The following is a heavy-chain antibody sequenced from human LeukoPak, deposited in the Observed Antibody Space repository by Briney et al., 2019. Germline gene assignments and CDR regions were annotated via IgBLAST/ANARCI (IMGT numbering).Heavy chain of an antibody. CDR1: GGSISSYY. CDR3: ARRTSAYYRFDY. D-gene: IGHD3-22*01. Sequence: PSETLSLTCTVSGGSISSYYWTWIRQPAGKGLEWIGQIHPSGSTNYNPSLKSRVTMSVDTSESQFSLKLSSVTAAGTAVYYCARRTSAYYRFDYWGQGTLVTVSS. J-gene: IGHJ4*02. CDR2: IHPSGST. V-gene: IGHV4-4*07.